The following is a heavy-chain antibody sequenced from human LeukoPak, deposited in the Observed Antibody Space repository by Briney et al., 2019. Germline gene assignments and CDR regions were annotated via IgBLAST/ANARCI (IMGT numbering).Heavy chain of an antibody. CDR2: IYYSGST. CDR1: GYSINSNNW. D-gene: IGHD3-22*01. V-gene: IGHV4-28*01. J-gene: IGHJ4*02. Sequence: SETLSLTCAVSGYSINSNNWWGWIRPPRGKGVGGIGYIYYSGSTYYNPSLKSRITISVDTSKNQFSLKLSSVTAADTAVYYCARQPYYYDSGGDYWGQGTLVTVSS. CDR3: ARQPYYYDSGGDY.